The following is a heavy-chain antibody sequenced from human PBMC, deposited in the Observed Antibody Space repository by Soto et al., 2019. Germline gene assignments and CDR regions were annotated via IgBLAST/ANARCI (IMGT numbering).Heavy chain of an antibody. CDR1: GYSFTGYY. Sequence: XSVKVSCKASGYSFTGYYMHWVRQAPGQGLEWMGWINPNSGGTNYAQKFQGWVTMTRDTSISTAYMELSSLRSDDTAVYYCASAPYSSSYFDYWGRGNLVTVSS. CDR3: ASAPYSSSYFDY. CDR2: INPNSGGT. D-gene: IGHD6-13*01. V-gene: IGHV1-2*04. J-gene: IGHJ4*02.